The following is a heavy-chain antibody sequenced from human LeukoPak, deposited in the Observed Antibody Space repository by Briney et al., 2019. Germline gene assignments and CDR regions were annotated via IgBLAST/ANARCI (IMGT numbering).Heavy chain of an antibody. CDR2: ISAYNGNT. CDR1: GYTFTSYG. D-gene: IGHD3-10*01. J-gene: IGHJ4*02. CDR3: AKDFRSITMVRGGQRVLGY. V-gene: IGHV1-18*01. Sequence: ASVKVSCKASGYTFTSYGISWVRQAPGQGLEWMGWISAYNGNTNYAQKLQGRVTMTTDTSTSTAYMELRSLRSDDTAVYYCAKDFRSITMVRGGQRVLGYWGQGTLVTVSS.